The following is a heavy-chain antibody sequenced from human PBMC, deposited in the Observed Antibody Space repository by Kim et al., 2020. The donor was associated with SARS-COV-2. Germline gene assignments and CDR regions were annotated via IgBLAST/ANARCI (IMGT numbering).Heavy chain of an antibody. CDR1: GDSVSSNSAA. CDR3: ARDRQRAGTGVDY. D-gene: IGHD6-19*01. J-gene: IGHJ4*02. CDR2: TYYRSKWYT. V-gene: IGHV6-1*01. Sequence: SQTLSLTCDISGDSVSSNSAAWNWIRQSPSRGLEWLGRTYYRSKWYTDYALSVKGRITINPDTSKNQFSLQLNSVTPEDTAAYYCARDRQRAGTGVDYWGQGTLVTVSS.